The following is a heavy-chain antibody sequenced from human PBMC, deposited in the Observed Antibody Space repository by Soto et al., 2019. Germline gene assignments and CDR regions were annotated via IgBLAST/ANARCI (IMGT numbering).Heavy chain of an antibody. D-gene: IGHD1-26*01. CDR3: ARGGSLYWYFDL. Sequence: ASVKVSCKSSGYTFNTYGISWVRQAPGQRLEWMGWINAGNGNTKYSQKFQGRVTITRDTSASTAYMELSSLRSEDTAVYYCARGGSLYWYFDLWGRGTLVTVSS. J-gene: IGHJ2*01. CDR2: INAGNGNT. V-gene: IGHV1-3*01. CDR1: GYTFNTYG.